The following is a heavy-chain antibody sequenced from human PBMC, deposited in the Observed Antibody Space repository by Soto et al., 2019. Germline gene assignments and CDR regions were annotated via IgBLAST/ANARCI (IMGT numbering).Heavy chain of an antibody. CDR1: GFTFDDYA. CDR2: ISWNSGSI. Sequence: PGGSLRLSSAASGFTFDDYAMHWVRQAPGKGLEWVSGISWNSGSIGYADSVKGRFTISRDNAKNSLYLQMNSLRAEDTALYYFAKGGGNTYYYNSSGYYLNYFDYWGQRTLVTVSS. V-gene: IGHV3-9*01. D-gene: IGHD3-22*01. CDR3: AKGGGNTYYYNSSGYYLNYFDY. J-gene: IGHJ4*02.